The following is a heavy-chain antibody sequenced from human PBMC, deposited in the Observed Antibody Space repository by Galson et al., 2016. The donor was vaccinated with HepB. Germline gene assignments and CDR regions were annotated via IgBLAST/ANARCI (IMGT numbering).Heavy chain of an antibody. CDR2: ISSRGDSR. CDR3: VQGSTAPAV. D-gene: IGHD2-2*01. J-gene: IGHJ6*04. CDR1: GFTFGSYG. V-gene: IGHV3-23*01. Sequence: RLSCAASGFTFGSYGMTWVRQAPGKGLECVASISSRGDSRDYADSMRGRFTISRDNSKNILYLQMNSLRAEDTALYYCVQGSTAPAVWGKGTTVTVSS.